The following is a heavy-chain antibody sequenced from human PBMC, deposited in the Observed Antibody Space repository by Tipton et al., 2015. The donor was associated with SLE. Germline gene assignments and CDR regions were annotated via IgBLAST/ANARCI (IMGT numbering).Heavy chain of an antibody. CDR3: VREADGFDV. J-gene: IGHJ3*01. CDR2: ISSGGSST. Sequence: QLVQSGGGMVQPGGSLSLSCTASGYTFMFYGMNWVRHAPGKGLEWLSSISSGGSSTYYADSVKGRFTISRDHPNNRLYLQMNSLRGDDTALYYCVREADGFDVWGQGTMATVS. V-gene: IGHV3-48*03. CDR1: GYTFMFYG.